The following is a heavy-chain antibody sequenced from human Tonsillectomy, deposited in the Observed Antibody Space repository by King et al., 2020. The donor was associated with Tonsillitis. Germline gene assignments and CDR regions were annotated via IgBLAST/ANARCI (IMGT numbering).Heavy chain of an antibody. Sequence: QLVQSGGGVVQPGGSLRLSCAASGFIFNDYGMHWLRQAPGKGLEWVSYIRYAGTNRYFADSVEGRFTISRDNSKNTLFLQMNSLRSEETAVYYCATAGYASGWIFDSWGQGTLVTVSS. CDR3: ATAGYASGWIFDS. V-gene: IGHV3-30*02. J-gene: IGHJ4*02. D-gene: IGHD6-19*01. CDR1: GFIFNDYG. CDR2: IRYAGTNR.